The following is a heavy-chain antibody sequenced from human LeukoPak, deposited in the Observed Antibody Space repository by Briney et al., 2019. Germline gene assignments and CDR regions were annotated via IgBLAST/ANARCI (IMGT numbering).Heavy chain of an antibody. D-gene: IGHD3-3*01. CDR2: ISSSGSTI. CDR3: ARASGITIFGVVLTPNWFDP. CDR1: GFTFSDYY. Sequence: GGSLRLSCAASGFTFSDYYMSWIRQAPGKGLEWVSYISSSGSTIYYADSVKGRFTISRDNAKNSLYLQMNSLRAEDTAVYYCARASGITIFGVVLTPNWFDPWGQGTLVTVSS. V-gene: IGHV3-11*01. J-gene: IGHJ5*02.